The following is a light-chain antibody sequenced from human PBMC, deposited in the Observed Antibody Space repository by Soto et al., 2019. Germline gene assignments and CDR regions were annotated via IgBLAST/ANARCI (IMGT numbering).Light chain of an antibody. J-gene: IGLJ1*01. CDR3: CSYAGSTPYV. CDR1: SSDVGSYNV. Sequence: QSVLTQPASVSGSPGQAITISCTGNSSDVGSYNVVSWYQHHPGKAPKLMIYEGSKRPSGVSNRFSGSKSGNTASLTISGLQAEDEADYYCCSYAGSTPYVFGTGTKVTVL. V-gene: IGLV2-23*01. CDR2: EGS.